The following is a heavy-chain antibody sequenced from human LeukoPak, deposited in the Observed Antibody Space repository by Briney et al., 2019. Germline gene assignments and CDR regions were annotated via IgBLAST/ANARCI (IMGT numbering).Heavy chain of an antibody. Sequence: SGTLSLTCTVSGGSLSSYYLRWLRQPPGRGVEWVGDIYYSPSTNYNHSLKSRVTLSVDTSKNQFSLKLTSVTAADTAGYYCARKGTNYDFWSGYYGAFDIWGQGTMVTVSP. D-gene: IGHD3-3*01. CDR1: GGSLSSYY. J-gene: IGHJ3*02. V-gene: IGHV4-59*03. CDR2: IYYSPST. CDR3: ARKGTNYDFWSGYYGAFDI.